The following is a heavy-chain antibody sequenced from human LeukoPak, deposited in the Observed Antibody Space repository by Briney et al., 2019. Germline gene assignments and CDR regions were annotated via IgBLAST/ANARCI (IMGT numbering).Heavy chain of an antibody. J-gene: IGHJ4*02. D-gene: IGHD3-22*01. Sequence: GASVKVSCKASGYTFTGYYMHWVRQAPGQGLEWMGWINPSSGGTNYAQKFQGRVTMTRDTSISTAYMELSRLRSDDTAVYYCARSYYYDSSGHNDYWGQGTLVTVSS. CDR1: GYTFTGYY. CDR3: ARSYYYDSSGHNDY. CDR2: INPSSGGT. V-gene: IGHV1-2*02.